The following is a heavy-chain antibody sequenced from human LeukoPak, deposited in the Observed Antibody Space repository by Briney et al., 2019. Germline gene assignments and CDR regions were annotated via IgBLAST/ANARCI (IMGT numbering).Heavy chain of an antibody. D-gene: IGHD3-3*01. V-gene: IGHV1-46*01. J-gene: IGHJ4*02. CDR3: ARARGYDFWSGIYYFDY. Sequence: ASVKVSCKASGYTFTSYYMHWVRQAPGQGLGWMGIINPSGGSTSYAQKFQGRVTMTRDTSTSTVYMELSSLRSEDTAVYYCARARGYDFWSGIYYFDYWGQGTLVTVSS. CDR1: GYTFTSYY. CDR2: INPSGGST.